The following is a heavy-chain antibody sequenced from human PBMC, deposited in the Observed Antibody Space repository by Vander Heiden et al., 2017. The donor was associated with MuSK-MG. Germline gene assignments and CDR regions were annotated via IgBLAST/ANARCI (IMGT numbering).Heavy chain of an antibody. J-gene: IGHJ4*02. CDR1: GFTFSSYA. Sequence: EVQLLESGGGLVQPGGSLRLSCAASGFTFSSYAMSWVRQDPGKGLEWVSAISGSGGSTYYADSVKGRFTISRDNSKNTLYLQMNSLRAEDTAVYYCAKASPSKGGGGRAPFDYWGQGTLVTVSS. CDR2: ISGSGGST. V-gene: IGHV3-23*01. D-gene: IGHD2-21*01. CDR3: AKASPSKGGGGRAPFDY.